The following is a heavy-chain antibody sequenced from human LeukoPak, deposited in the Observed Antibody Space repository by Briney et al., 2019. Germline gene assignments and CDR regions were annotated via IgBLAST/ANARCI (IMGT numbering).Heavy chain of an antibody. D-gene: IGHD5-12*01. CDR1: GGSISSSSYY. CDR3: ARSGYSGYDYYY. J-gene: IGHJ4*02. CDR2: IYYSGST. V-gene: IGHV4-39*01. Sequence: SETLSLTCTVSGGSISSSSYYWGWIRQPPGKGLEWIGSIYYSGSTYYNPSLKSRVTISVDTSKNQFSLKLSSVTAADTAVYYCARSGYSGYDYYYWGQGTLVTVYS.